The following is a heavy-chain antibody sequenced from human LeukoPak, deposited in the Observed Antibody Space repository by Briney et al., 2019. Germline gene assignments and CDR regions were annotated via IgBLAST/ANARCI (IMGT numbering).Heavy chain of an antibody. CDR2: IRSKTYGDTT. V-gene: IGHV3-49*03. J-gene: IGHJ4*02. Sequence: GGSLRLSCTASGFTFGGFAMSWFRQAPGRGLEWVGFIRSKTYGDTTEYAASVKGRFTISRDDSKSIAYLQMNSLKTEDTAVYFCTSFCGGDCFSTASYWGQGTLVTVSS. D-gene: IGHD2-21*02. CDR3: TSFCGGDCFSTASY. CDR1: GFTFGGFA.